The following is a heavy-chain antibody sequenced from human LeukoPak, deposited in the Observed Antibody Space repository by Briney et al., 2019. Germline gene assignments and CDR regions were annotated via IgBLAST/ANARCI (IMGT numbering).Heavy chain of an antibody. CDR3: ARGRYYGMDV. CDR1: GFTFSTFW. Sequence: GGSLRLSCAASGFTFSTFWMHWVRQAPGKGLVWVSGINSDGSITTYADSVKGRFTISRDNAENTLYLQMNSLRAEDAAVYYCARGRYYGMDVWGQGTTVTVSS. J-gene: IGHJ6*02. V-gene: IGHV3-74*03. CDR2: INSDGSIT.